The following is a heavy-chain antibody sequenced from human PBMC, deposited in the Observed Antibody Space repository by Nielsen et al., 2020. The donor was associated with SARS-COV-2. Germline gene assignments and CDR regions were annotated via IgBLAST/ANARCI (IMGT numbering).Heavy chain of an antibody. CDR1: GYTFTGYY. J-gene: IGHJ4*02. V-gene: IGHV1-2*04. CDR2: IYPNSCDT. CDR3: ARGGQLGIWSRVADGFDY. Sequence: ASVKVSCKASGYTFTGYYMHWVRQAPGQGLEWMGWIYPNSCDTNYAQKFQSSVTLTRDTSNSTAYMELSRLRSDDTAVYYCARGGQLGIWSRVADGFDYWGQETLVTVSS. D-gene: IGHD7-27*01.